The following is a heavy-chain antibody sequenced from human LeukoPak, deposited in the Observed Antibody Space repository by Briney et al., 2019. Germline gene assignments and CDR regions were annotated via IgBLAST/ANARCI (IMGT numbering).Heavy chain of an antibody. CDR2: ISSSGSTI. D-gene: IGHD5-18*01. Sequence: PGGSLRLSCAASGFTFSDYYMSWIRQAPGKGLEWVSYISSSGSTIYYADSVKGRFTISRDNAKNSLCLQMNSLRAEDTAVYYCVRDQPIGYSNGYPFDYWGQGTLVTVSS. CDR1: GFTFSDYY. CDR3: VRDQPIGYSNGYPFDY. V-gene: IGHV3-11*04. J-gene: IGHJ4*02.